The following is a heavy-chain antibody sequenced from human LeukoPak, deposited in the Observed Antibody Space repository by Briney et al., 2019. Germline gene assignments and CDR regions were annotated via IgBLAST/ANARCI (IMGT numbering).Heavy chain of an antibody. D-gene: IGHD3-10*01. V-gene: IGHV3-23*01. CDR3: ARDYGSGSYYSNWFDP. J-gene: IGHJ5*02. CDR1: GFTFSSYA. Sequence: PGGSLRLSCAASGFTFSSYAMSWVRQAPGKGLEWVSAISGSGGSTYYADSVKGRFTISRDNSKNTLYLQMNSLRAEDTAVYYCARDYGSGSYYSNWFDPWGQGTLVTVSS. CDR2: ISGSGGST.